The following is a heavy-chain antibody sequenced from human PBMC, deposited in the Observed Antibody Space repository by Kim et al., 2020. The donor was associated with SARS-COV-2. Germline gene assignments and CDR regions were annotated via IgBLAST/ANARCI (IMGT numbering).Heavy chain of an antibody. CDR2: INHSGST. Sequence: SETLSLTCAVYGGSFSGYYWGWIRQPPGKRLQWIGEINHSGSTNYNPSLKSRVTISVDTPKNQFSLKLSSVTAADTAVYYCASGRSASYYNAPGYWGQGTLVTVSS. V-gene: IGHV4-34*01. CDR3: ASGRSASYYNAPGY. J-gene: IGHJ4*02. CDR1: GGSFSGYY. D-gene: IGHD3-10*01.